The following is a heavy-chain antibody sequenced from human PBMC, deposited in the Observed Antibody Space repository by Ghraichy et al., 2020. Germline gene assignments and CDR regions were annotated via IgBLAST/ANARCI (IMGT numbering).Heavy chain of an antibody. V-gene: IGHV4-31*03. CDR3: ARGLPLDV. Sequence: SETLSLTCSVSGASLNSGGYYWTWVRQLPGKGLEWIGYFHFDGTTYYNPSLKGRVVISRDTSKNQFSLTVNSVTAADTAVYYCARGLPLDVWGQGTTVTVS. CDR2: FHFDGTT. CDR1: GASLNSGGYY. J-gene: IGHJ6*02.